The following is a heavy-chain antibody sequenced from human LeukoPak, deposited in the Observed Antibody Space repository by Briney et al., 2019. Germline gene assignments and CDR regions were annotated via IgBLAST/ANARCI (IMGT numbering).Heavy chain of an antibody. CDR3: ARLGDSGEFRW. CDR2: VYYSGST. D-gene: IGHD3-10*01. J-gene: IGHJ4*02. V-gene: IGHV4-39*01. CDR1: GGSISSSRNY. Sequence: SETLSLTCTVSGGSISSSRNYWGWVRQPPGKSLEYMGTVYYSGSTYYNPSIKSRVTISLDTSKNQFSLKLNVVTAADTAVYYCARLGDSGEFRWWGQGTLVTVSS.